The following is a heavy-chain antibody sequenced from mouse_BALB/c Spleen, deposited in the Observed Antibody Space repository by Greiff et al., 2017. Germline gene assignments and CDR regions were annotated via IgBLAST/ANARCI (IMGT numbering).Heavy chain of an antibody. CDR2: IYPGNSDT. Sequence: VQLKQSGAVLVRPGASVKMSCTASGFTFTDYCMHWVNQRPGQGLEWIGAIYPGNSDTSYNQKFKGKAKLTAVTSTITAYMELSSLTNEDSAVYYCTRDDPVRRDAMDYWGQGTSVTVSS. D-gene: IGHD2-14*01. J-gene: IGHJ4*01. CDR1: GFTFTDYC. V-gene: IGHV1-5*01. CDR3: TRDDPVRRDAMDY.